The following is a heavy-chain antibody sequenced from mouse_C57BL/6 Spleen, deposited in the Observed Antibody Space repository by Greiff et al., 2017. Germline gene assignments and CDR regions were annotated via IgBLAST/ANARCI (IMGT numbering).Heavy chain of an antibody. CDR3: AKPARDYDGAWFAY. CDR1: GFSLTSYG. D-gene: IGHD2-4*01. Sequence: VKVVESGPGLVAPSQSLSITCTVSGFSLTSYGVSWVRQPPGKGLEWLGVIWGDGSTHYHSALISRLSISKDNSKSQVFLKLNSLQTDDTATYYCAKPARDYDGAWFAYWGQGTLVTVSA. CDR2: IWGDGST. J-gene: IGHJ3*01. V-gene: IGHV2-3*01.